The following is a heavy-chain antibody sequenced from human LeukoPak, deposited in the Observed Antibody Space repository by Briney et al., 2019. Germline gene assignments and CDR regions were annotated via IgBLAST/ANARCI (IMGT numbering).Heavy chain of an antibody. Sequence: AGGSLRLSCAASGFTFSSYAMRWVRQAPVKGLEWVSGISGSGDSTYYADSVKGRFTISRDNSKNTLYLQMNSLRAEDTAVYYCTRRSGIAVAGAFDYWGQGTLVTVSS. CDR3: TRRSGIAVAGAFDY. J-gene: IGHJ4*02. V-gene: IGHV3-23*01. CDR1: GFTFSSYA. D-gene: IGHD6-19*01. CDR2: ISGSGDST.